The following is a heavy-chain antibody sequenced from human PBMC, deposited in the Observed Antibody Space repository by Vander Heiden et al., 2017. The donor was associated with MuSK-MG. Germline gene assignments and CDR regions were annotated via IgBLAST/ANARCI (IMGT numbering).Heavy chain of an antibody. J-gene: IGHJ6*03. CDR2: IYSGGST. V-gene: IGHV3-53*01. CDR3: ACLYYYYYYMDV. CDR1: GFTVSSNY. Sequence: EVQLVESGGGLIQPGGSRRLSCAASGFTVSSNYMSWVRQAPGKGLEWVSVIYSGGSTYYADSVKGRFTISRDNSKNTLYLQMNSLRAEDTAVYYCACLYYYYYYMDVWGKGTTVTVSS.